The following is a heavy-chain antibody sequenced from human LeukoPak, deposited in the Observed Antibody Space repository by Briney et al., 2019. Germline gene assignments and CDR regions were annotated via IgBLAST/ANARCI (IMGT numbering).Heavy chain of an antibody. CDR3: ARRVAATRYFDY. CDR2: MVYSGST. D-gene: IGHD6-19*01. CDR1: GGSISSSSYY. Sequence: KSSETLSLTCTVSGGSISSSSYYWGWIRQPPGKGLEWIGSMVYSGSTYYNPSLKSRVTISVDTSKNQFYLKLSSVTAADTAVYYCARRVAATRYFDYWGQGTLGTVSS. V-gene: IGHV4-39*01. J-gene: IGHJ4*02.